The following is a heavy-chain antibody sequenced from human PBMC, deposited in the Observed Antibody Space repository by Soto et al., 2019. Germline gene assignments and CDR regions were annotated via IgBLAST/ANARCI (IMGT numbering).Heavy chain of an antibody. Sequence: SETLSLTCTVSGGSISSYYWSWIRQPPGKGLEWIGYIYYSGSTNYNPSLKSRVTISVDTSKSQFSLKLSSVTAADTAVYYCARVVGGGSSLGWFDSWGQGTLVTVSS. CDR1: GGSISSYY. CDR3: ARVVGGGSSLGWFDS. J-gene: IGHJ5*01. D-gene: IGHD6-6*01. CDR2: IYYSGST. V-gene: IGHV4-59*01.